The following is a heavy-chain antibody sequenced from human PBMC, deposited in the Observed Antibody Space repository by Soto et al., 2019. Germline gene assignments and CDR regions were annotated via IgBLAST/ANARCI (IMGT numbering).Heavy chain of an antibody. D-gene: IGHD6-13*01. V-gene: IGHV1-46*01. CDR2: INPSGGST. Sequence: ASVKVSFKASGYTFTSYYMHWVRQAPGQGLEWMGIINPSGGSTSYAQKFQGRVTMTRDTSTSTVYMELSSLRSEDTAVYYCARASMAAAGRDYYYYYGMDVWGQGTTVTV. J-gene: IGHJ6*02. CDR3: ARASMAAAGRDYYYYYGMDV. CDR1: GYTFTSYY.